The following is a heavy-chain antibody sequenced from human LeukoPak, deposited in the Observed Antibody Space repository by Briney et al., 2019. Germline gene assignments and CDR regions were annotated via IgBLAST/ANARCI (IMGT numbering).Heavy chain of an antibody. V-gene: IGHV3-53*01. Sequence: GGSLRLSCAASGFTVSSNYMSWVRQAPGKGLEWVATIYSGGSEHYADSVKGRFTISRDNSKNTLYLQMNSLRAEDTAVYYCAKRPSIIVGVSNWFDPWGQGTLVTVSS. CDR3: AKRPSIIVGVSNWFDP. J-gene: IGHJ5*02. D-gene: IGHD1-26*01. CDR1: GFTVSSNY. CDR2: IYSGGSE.